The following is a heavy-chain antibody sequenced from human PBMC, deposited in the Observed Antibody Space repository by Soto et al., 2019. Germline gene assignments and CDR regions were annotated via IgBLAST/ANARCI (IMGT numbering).Heavy chain of an antibody. D-gene: IGHD2-15*01. V-gene: IGHV3-66*01. J-gene: IGHJ6*01. CDR3: ARDDVLCEGSRCYGTPLDG. CDR1: GFTVSSKY. CDR2: IQSGGTT. Sequence: EVQLVESGGGLVQPGGSLRLSCAASGFTVSSKYMTWVRPAPGKELEWVTLIQSGGTTYYADSVKGRVTIARDTSESTLHLQMASLRVQDTAVYYRARDDVLCEGSRCYGTPLDGWGKGTAVNVS.